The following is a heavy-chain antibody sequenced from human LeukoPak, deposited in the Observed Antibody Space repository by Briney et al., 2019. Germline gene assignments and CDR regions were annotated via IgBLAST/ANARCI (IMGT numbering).Heavy chain of an antibody. Sequence: GGSLRLSCAASGFTFSSYSMNWVRQAPGKGLEWVSSISSSSSYIYYADSVKGRFTISRDNAKNSLYLQMNSLRAEDTAVYYCARDPGLAAAKGMDVWGQGTTVTVSS. J-gene: IGHJ6*02. D-gene: IGHD6-13*01. V-gene: IGHV3-21*01. CDR2: ISSSSSYI. CDR1: GFTFSSYS. CDR3: ARDPGLAAAKGMDV.